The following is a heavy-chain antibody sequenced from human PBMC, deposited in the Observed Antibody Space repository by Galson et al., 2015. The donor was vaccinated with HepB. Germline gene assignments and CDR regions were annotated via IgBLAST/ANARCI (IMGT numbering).Heavy chain of an antibody. V-gene: IGHV4-4*07. CDR1: GGSISSYY. CDR3: RGYSYGLNAFDI. J-gene: IGHJ3*02. Sequence: ETLSLTCTVSGGSISSYYWSWIRQPAGKGLEWIGRIYTSGSTNYNPSLKSRVTMSVDTSKNQFSLKLSSVTAADTAVYYCRGYSYGLNAFDIWGQGTMVTVSS. D-gene: IGHD5-18*01. CDR2: IYTSGST.